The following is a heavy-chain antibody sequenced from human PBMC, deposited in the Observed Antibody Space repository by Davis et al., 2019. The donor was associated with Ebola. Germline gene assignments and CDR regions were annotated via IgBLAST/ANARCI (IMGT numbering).Heavy chain of an antibody. CDR1: GLSFSDSY. V-gene: IGHV3-11*01. J-gene: IGHJ4*02. D-gene: IGHD3-3*01. CDR2: ISLDGSSI. CDR3: VRDGVIILTAFYGDVY. Sequence: GGSLRLSCAVSGLSFSDSYMGWFRQAPGKGLEWISYISLDGSSIFYADSVKGRFTTSRDNARNSLYLQMDSLRIDDTAVYFCVRDGVIILTAFYGDVYWGQGTPVTVSS.